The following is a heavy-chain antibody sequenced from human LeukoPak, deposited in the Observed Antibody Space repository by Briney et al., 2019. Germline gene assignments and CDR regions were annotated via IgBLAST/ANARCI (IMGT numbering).Heavy chain of an antibody. D-gene: IGHD5-18*01. CDR2: INHSGST. J-gene: IGHJ6*02. CDR3: ARGLELWSYYYYYGMDV. CDR1: GGSISSYY. V-gene: IGHV4-34*01. Sequence: PSETLSLTCTVSGGSISSYYWSWIRQPPGKGLEWIGEINHSGSTNYNPSLKSRVTISVDTSKNQFSLKLSSVTAADTAVYYCARGLELWSYYYYYGMDVWGQGTTVTVSS.